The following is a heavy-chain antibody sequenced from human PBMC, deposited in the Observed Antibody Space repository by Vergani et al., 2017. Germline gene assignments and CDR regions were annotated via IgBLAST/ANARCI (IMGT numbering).Heavy chain of an antibody. CDR3: ARIYCSGXSCRYYYYYYGMDV. CDR2: IFSNDEK. D-gene: IGHD2-15*01. J-gene: IGHJ6*02. Sequence: QVTLKESGPVLVKPTETLALTCTVSGFSLSNARMGVSWIRQPPGKALEWLAHIFSNDEKSYSTSLKSRLTISKDTSKSQVVLTMTNMDPVDTATYYCARIYCSGXSCRYYYYYYGMDVWGQGTTVTVSS. V-gene: IGHV2-26*01. CDR1: GFSLSNARMG.